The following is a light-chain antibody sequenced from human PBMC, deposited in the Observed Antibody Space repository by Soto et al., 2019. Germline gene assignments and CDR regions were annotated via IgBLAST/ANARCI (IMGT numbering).Light chain of an antibody. Sequence: DIQMTQSQSSLSASVGDRVTITCRASQSISSYLNWYKQKPGKAPKLLISDASSLKSGVPSRFSGSGSGTDFTLTISSLQPEDFATYYCQQSYSTPVFGQGTKLEIK. CDR1: QSISSY. CDR3: QQSYSTPV. J-gene: IGKJ2*01. V-gene: IGKV1-39*01. CDR2: DAS.